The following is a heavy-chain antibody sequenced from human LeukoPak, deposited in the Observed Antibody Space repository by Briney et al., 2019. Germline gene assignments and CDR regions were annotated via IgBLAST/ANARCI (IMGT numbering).Heavy chain of an antibody. CDR2: INHSGST. Sequence: SETLSLTCAVYGGSFSGYYWSWIRQPPGKGLEWIGEINHSGSTNYNPSLKSRVTISVDTSKNQFSLKLSSVTAADTAVYYCARIRGIAARGWFDPWGQGTLVTVSS. D-gene: IGHD6-6*01. J-gene: IGHJ5*02. V-gene: IGHV4-34*01. CDR1: GGSFSGYY. CDR3: ARIRGIAARGWFDP.